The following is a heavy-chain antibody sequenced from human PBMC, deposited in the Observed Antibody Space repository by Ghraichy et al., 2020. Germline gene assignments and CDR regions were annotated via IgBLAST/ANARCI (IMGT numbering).Heavy chain of an antibody. CDR1: GFTFSSYV. CDR2: ISASGVTT. Sequence: GGSLRLSCAASGFTFSSYVMSWVRQAPGKGLEWVSGISASGVTTYYADSVKGRLTISRDNSENTLYLQMDNLGVDDTAVYYCVKGEQLHYYGMDVWGQGTAVTVSS. J-gene: IGHJ6*02. CDR3: VKGEQLHYYGMDV. V-gene: IGHV3-23*01. D-gene: IGHD6-6*01.